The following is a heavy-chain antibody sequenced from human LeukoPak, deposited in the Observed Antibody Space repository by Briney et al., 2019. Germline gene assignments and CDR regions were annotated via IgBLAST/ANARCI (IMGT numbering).Heavy chain of an antibody. D-gene: IGHD2-15*01. CDR3: ARGSGHEDYYYYYYMDV. V-gene: IGHV4-59*08. CDR2: IYYSGST. CDR1: GGSISSYY. J-gene: IGHJ6*03. Sequence: SETLSLTCTVSGGSISSYYWSWIRQPPGKGLEWIGYIYYSGSTNYNPSLKSRVTISIDTSKNRFSLKLSSVTAADTAVYYCARGSGHEDYYYYYYMDVWGKGTTVTVSS.